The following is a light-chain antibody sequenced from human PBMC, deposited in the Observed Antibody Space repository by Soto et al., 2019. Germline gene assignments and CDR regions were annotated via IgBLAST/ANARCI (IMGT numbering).Light chain of an antibody. J-gene: IGKJ1*01. CDR1: QTISSW. CDR2: KAS. CDR3: QHYNSYSEA. V-gene: IGKV1-5*03. Sequence: DIQMTQSPSTLSGSVGDRVTITCRASQTISSWLAWYQQKPGKAPKLLIYKASTLKSGVPSRVSAIRSRTEFTLTISSLQPDEFATYYCQHYNSYSEAFGQGTKVDIK.